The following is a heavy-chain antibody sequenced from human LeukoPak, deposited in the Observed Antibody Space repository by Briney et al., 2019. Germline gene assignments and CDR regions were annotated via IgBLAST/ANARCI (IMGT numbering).Heavy chain of an antibody. CDR3: ARNPPLNGDYVFDY. Sequence: SETLSLTCSVSGSSMRSYHWTWIREPPGKGLEWIGYVYETGNTNYNPSLKIRVTISVDTSKSQFSLIPTSVTAADTAVYYCARNPPLNGDYVFDYWGQGALVTVSS. V-gene: IGHV4-59*08. D-gene: IGHD4-17*01. J-gene: IGHJ4*02. CDR2: VYETGNT. CDR1: GSSMRSYH.